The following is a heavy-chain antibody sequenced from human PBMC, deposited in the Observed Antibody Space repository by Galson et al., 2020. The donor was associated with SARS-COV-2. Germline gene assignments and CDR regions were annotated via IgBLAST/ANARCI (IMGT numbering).Heavy chain of an antibody. D-gene: IGHD3-3*01. CDR2: IXXXXXX. CDR1: GGSICSYY. V-gene: IGHV4-59*01. Sequence: SQTLSLTCSVSGGSICSYYWSWIRQPPGKGLEWIGXIXXXXXXNXXXXLKSRVTISVDTSKNQFSLKLSSVTAADTAVYYCARVEGQPQGDYYGMDVWGQGTTVTVSS. J-gene: IGHJ6*02. CDR3: ARVEGQPQGDYYGMDV.